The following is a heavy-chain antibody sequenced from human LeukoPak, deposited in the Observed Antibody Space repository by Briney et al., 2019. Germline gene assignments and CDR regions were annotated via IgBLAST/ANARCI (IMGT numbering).Heavy chain of an antibody. J-gene: IGHJ3*02. Sequence: PGGSLRLSCAASGFTFSSYDMTWVRQAPGKGLEWVAFIRYDGSNKYYADSVKGRFTISRDNSKNTLYLQMNSLRAEDTAVYYCAKDDPSPGSWYGMVASVAGINIWGQGTMVTVSS. CDR1: GFTFSSYD. V-gene: IGHV3-30*02. CDR2: IRYDGSNK. D-gene: IGHD6-13*01. CDR3: AKDDPSPGSWYGMVASVAGINI.